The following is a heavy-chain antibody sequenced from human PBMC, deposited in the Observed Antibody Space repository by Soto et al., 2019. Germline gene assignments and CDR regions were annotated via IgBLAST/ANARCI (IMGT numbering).Heavy chain of an antibody. CDR1: GFTFSDYY. J-gene: IGHJ4*02. V-gene: IGHV3-11*06. CDR2: ISSSSSYT. CDR3: ARTEDSYYDFWSGSSLDY. D-gene: IGHD3-3*01. Sequence: QVQLVESEGGLVKPGGSLSITCAASGFTFSDYYMIWIRQAPGKGLEWVSYISSSSSYTNYADSVKGRFTISRDNAKNSLYLQMNSLRAEDTAVYYCARTEDSYYDFWSGSSLDYWGQGTLVTVSS.